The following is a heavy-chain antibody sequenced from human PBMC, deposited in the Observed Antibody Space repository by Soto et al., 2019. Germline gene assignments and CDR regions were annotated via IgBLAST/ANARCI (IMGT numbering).Heavy chain of an antibody. J-gene: IGHJ4*02. Sequence: AASVKVSCKTSGYTFSAYYMHWVRQAPGQGLEWMGWINPKSGGTLYAQKFQGRVTMTRDTSISTAYMELSRLRSDGTAVYYCARGGTFAYDTSGYSVYWGQGTLVTVSS. V-gene: IGHV1-2*02. CDR1: GYTFSAYY. CDR3: ARGGTFAYDTSGYSVY. D-gene: IGHD3-22*01. CDR2: INPKSGGT.